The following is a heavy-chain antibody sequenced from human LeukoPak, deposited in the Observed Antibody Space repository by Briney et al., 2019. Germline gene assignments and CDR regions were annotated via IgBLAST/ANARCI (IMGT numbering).Heavy chain of an antibody. J-gene: IGHJ3*02. Sequence: NTSETLSLTCTVSGGSISSYYWSWIRQPAGKVLEWIGRIYTSGSTNYNPSLKSRVTMSVDTSKNQFSLKLSSVTAADTAVYYCASSTTGTTGDAFDIWGQGTMVTVSS. CDR1: GGSISSYY. CDR3: ASSTTGTTGDAFDI. V-gene: IGHV4-4*07. CDR2: IYTSGST. D-gene: IGHD1-1*01.